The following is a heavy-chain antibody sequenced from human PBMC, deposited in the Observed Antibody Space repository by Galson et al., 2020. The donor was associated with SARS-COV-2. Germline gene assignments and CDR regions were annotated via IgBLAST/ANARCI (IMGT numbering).Heavy chain of an antibody. V-gene: IGHV1-24*01. Sequence: SVKVSCKVSGYTLTELSMHWVRQAPGKGLEWMGGFDPEDGETIYAQKFQGRVTMTEDTSTDTAYMELSSLRSEDTAVYYCATDFAIFGVVILHYWGQGTLVTVSS. CDR1: GYTLTELS. J-gene: IGHJ4*02. D-gene: IGHD3-3*01. CDR2: FDPEDGET. CDR3: ATDFAIFGVVILHY.